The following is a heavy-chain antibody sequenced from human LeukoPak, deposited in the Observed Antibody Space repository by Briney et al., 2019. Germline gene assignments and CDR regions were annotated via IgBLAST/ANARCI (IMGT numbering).Heavy chain of an antibody. V-gene: IGHV3-33*01. CDR3: ARQIRDYYDSSGLLSAFDI. J-gene: IGHJ3*02. Sequence: PGGSLRLSCAASGFSFSTYAMHWVRQAPGKGLDWVAMIWSDASNQYYADSVKGRFTISRDNAKNSLYLQMNSLRAEDTALYHCARQIRDYYDSSGLLSAFDIWGQGTMVTVSS. CDR2: IWSDASNQ. D-gene: IGHD3-22*01. CDR1: GFSFSTYA.